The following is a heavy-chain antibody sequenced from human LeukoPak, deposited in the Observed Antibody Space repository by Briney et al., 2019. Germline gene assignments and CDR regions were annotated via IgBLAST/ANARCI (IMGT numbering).Heavy chain of an antibody. V-gene: IGHV1-46*01. CDR3: ARVKAAAGTFDP. D-gene: IGHD6-13*01. Sequence: ASVTVSFKASVYTFTNYYMHWVRQAPGQGGEWMGIINPSGGSTTYAQKFQGRVTMTRDTSTSTVYMELSSLRSEDTAVYYCARVKAAAGTFDPWGQGTLVTVSS. CDR2: INPSGGST. CDR1: VYTFTNYY. J-gene: IGHJ5*02.